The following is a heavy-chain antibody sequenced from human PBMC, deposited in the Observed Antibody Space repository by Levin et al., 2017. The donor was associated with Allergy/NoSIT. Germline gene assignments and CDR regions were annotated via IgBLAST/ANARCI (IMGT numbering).Heavy chain of an antibody. CDR3: AAMVRGGDAFDI. J-gene: IGHJ3*02. D-gene: IGHD3-10*01. V-gene: IGHV4-39*07. CDR2: IYYSGST. Sequence: SETLSLTCTVSGGSISSSSYYWGWIRQPPGKGLEWIGSIYYSGSTYYNPSLKSRVTISVDTSKNQFSLKLSSVTAADTAVYYCAAMVRGGDAFDIWGQGTMVTVSS. CDR1: GGSISSSSYY.